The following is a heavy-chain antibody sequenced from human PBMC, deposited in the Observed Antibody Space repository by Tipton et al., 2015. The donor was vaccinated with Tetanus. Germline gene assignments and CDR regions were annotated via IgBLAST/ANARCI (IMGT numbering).Heavy chain of an antibody. D-gene: IGHD2/OR15-2a*01. CDR3: ARDSSPYYYYYGLDV. CDR1: GFTLSGHW. J-gene: IGHJ6*02. CDR2: INSDGSST. V-gene: IGHV3-74*01. Sequence: SLRLSCAASGFTLSGHWMHWVRQAPGKGLVWVSRINSDGSSTSYADSVKGRFTISRDNAKNMLYLQMNSLRAEDTAVYYCARDSSPYYYYYGLDVWGQGTPVTVSS.